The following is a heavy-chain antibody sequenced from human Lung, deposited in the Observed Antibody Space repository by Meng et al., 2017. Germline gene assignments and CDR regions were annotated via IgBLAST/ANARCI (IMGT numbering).Heavy chain of an antibody. CDR3: SGHVDY. Sequence: QLVVFGVSFVHPGGSLKLCCAAFGFTLSNAWMTWVRQATGKGLEWIGRMKSNVDGGTVDYAAAVKGRFFISRDDSENTFYLQMNSLKTEDTAVYYCSGHVDYWGHGTLVTVSS. J-gene: IGHJ4*01. CDR1: GFTLSNAW. CDR2: MKSNVDGGTV. V-gene: IGHV3-15*01.